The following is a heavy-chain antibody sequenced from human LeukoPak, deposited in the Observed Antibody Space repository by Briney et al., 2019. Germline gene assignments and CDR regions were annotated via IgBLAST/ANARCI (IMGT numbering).Heavy chain of an antibody. Sequence: PGGSLRLSCAASGFTVSSNYMSWVRQAPGKGLEWVSVIYSGGSTYYADSVKGRFTISRDNSKNTLYLQMNSLRAEDTAVYYCARADGGVYYYYYMDVWGKGTTVTVS. J-gene: IGHJ6*03. CDR2: IYSGGST. CDR1: GFTVSSNY. CDR3: ARADGGVYYYYYMDV. V-gene: IGHV3-66*02.